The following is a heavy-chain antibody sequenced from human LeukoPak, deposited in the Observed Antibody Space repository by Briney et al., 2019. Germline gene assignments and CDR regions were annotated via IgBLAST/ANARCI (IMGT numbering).Heavy chain of an antibody. Sequence: GGSLRLSCAASGFMFNGYSMTWVRQAPGKGLEWVSYISGGSDYIIYTDSVKGRFSISRDNAKKSLYLQLNSLRVEDTAVYYCTRWGLGPSFDYWGQGTRVTVSS. CDR2: ISGGSDYI. D-gene: IGHD1-26*01. V-gene: IGHV3-21*01. J-gene: IGHJ4*02. CDR1: GFMFNGYS. CDR3: TRWGLGPSFDY.